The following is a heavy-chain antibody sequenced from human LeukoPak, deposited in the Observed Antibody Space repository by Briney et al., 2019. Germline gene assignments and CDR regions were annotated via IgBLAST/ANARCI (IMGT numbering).Heavy chain of an antibody. CDR3: ARLFNYGSGSYYLDYYYYYMDV. Sequence: GGSLRLSCAASGFTFSNYWMSWVRQAPGKGLEWVANINQDGSERYYVDSVKGRFTISRDNAKNSLYLQMNSLRAEDTAVYYCARLFNYGSGSYYLDYYYYYMDVWGKGTTVTISS. CDR1: GFTFSNYW. J-gene: IGHJ6*03. CDR2: INQDGSER. V-gene: IGHV3-7*01. D-gene: IGHD3-10*01.